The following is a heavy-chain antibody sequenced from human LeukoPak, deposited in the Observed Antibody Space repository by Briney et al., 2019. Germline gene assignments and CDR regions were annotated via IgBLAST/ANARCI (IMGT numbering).Heavy chain of an antibody. J-gene: IGHJ6*02. V-gene: IGHV4-34*01. Sequence: SETLSLTCAVYGGSFSGYYWSWIRQPPGKGLEWIGEINHSGSTNYNPSLKSRVTISVDTSKNQFSLKLSSVTAADTAVYYCARGPVVVVSTYTYYYGMDVWGQGTTVTVSS. D-gene: IGHD2-15*01. CDR3: ARGPVVVVSTYTYYYGMDV. CDR1: GGSFSGYY. CDR2: INHSGST.